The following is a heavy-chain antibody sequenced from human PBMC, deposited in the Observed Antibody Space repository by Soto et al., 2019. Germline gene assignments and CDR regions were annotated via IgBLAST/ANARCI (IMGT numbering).Heavy chain of an antibody. V-gene: IGHV3-74*01. CDR1: GFTFSSDW. Sequence: GGSLRLSCAASGFTFSSDWMHWVRQAPGKGLVWVSRINTDGSGTSYADSVKGRFTISRDNAKNTLYLQMNSLRAEDTAAYYCARDRPGSQYYFDYWGQGNMVTVSS. CDR3: ARDRPGSQYYFDY. CDR2: INTDGSGT. D-gene: IGHD3-10*01. J-gene: IGHJ4*02.